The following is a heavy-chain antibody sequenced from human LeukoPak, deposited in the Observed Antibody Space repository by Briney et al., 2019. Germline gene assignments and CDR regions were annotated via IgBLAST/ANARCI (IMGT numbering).Heavy chain of an antibody. J-gene: IGHJ5*02. CDR2: IYITRST. D-gene: IGHD2-2*01. Sequence: SETLSLTCTVSGGSISGYYWSWIRQPPGKGLEWIGHIYITRSTNYNPSLKSRVTISVDTSKNQFSLKLSSVTAADTAVYYCARGPEPRKDKIVVVPAAGNWFDPWGQGTLVTVSS. CDR3: ARGPEPRKDKIVVVPAAGNWFDP. V-gene: IGHV4-4*09. CDR1: GGSISGYY.